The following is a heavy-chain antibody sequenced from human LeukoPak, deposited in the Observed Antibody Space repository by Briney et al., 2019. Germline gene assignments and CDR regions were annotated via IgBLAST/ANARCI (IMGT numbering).Heavy chain of an antibody. J-gene: IGHJ6*02. D-gene: IGHD2-2*01. Sequence: GGSLRLSCVASGFTFSNYWMLWVRQAPGKGLMWVSLISTDGKSTRYAESVKGRFAISRDNAKNALYLQMDILRVEDTALYFCVRDYQFIQEVWGQGTTVTVSS. V-gene: IGHV3-74*01. CDR1: GFTFSNYW. CDR2: ISTDGKST. CDR3: VRDYQFIQEV.